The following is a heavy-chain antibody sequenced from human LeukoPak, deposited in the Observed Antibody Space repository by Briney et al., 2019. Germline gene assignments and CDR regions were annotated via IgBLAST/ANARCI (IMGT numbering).Heavy chain of an antibody. CDR1: GFTFSNAW. J-gene: IGHJ4*02. Sequence: GGSLRLSCAASGFTFSNAWMSWVRQAPGKGLEWVSAISGSGGSTYYADSVKGRFTISRDNSKNTLYLQMNSLRAEDTAVYYCAKDKYYDSSGPDYWGQGTLVTVSS. D-gene: IGHD3-22*01. CDR3: AKDKYYDSSGPDY. V-gene: IGHV3-23*01. CDR2: ISGSGGST.